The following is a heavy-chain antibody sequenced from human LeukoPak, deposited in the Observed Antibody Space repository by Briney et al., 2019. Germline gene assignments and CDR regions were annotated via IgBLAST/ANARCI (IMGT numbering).Heavy chain of an antibody. CDR2: ISYDGSNK. D-gene: IGHD2-8*01. J-gene: IGHJ4*02. Sequence: PGRSLRLSCAASGFTFSSYDKHWVRQAPGKGLEWVAVISYDGSNKYYADSVKGRFTISRDNSKNTLYLQMNSLRAEDTAVYYCAREVDGVMDYWGQGTLVTVSS. CDR1: GFTFSSYD. V-gene: IGHV3-30-3*01. CDR3: AREVDGVMDY.